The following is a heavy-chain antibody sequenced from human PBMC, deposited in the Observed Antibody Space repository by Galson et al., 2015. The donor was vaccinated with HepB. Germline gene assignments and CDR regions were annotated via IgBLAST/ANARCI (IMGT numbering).Heavy chain of an antibody. CDR3: ARDVYGIDI. D-gene: IGHD5/OR15-5a*01. CDR1: GFTFSDYY. CDR2: ITSTSYT. V-gene: IGHV3-11*05. Sequence: SLRLSCAASGFTFSDYYMNWIRQAPGKGLEWVSYITSTSYTNYADSVEGRFTISRDNAKNSLYLQMNSLRAEDTAVYYCARDVYGIDIWGQGTMVTVSS. J-gene: IGHJ3*02.